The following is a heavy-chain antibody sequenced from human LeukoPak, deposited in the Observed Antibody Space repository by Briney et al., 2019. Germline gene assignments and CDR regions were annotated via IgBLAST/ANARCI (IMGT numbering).Heavy chain of an antibody. V-gene: IGHV4-30-2*01. CDR2: IYHSGST. CDR1: GGSISSGGYY. D-gene: IGHD1-26*01. Sequence: SETLSLTCTVSGGSISSGGYYWSWIRQPPGKGLGWIGYIYHSGSTYYNPSLKSRVTISVDRSKNQLSLKLSSVTAADTAVYYCARDRVGATAFDYWGQGTLVTVSS. J-gene: IGHJ4*02. CDR3: ARDRVGATAFDY.